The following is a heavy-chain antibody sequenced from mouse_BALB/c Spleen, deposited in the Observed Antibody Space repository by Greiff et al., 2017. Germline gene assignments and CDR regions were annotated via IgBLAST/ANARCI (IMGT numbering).Heavy chain of an antibody. CDR3: ARREFAY. CDR1: GFTFSSYA. Sequence: EVQLVESGGGLVKPGGSLKLSCAASGFTFSSYAMSWVRQSPEKRLEWVAEISSGGSYTYYPDTVTGRFTISRDNAKNTLYLEMSSLRSEDTAMYYCARREFAYWGQGTLVTVSA. J-gene: IGHJ3*01. CDR2: ISSGGSYT. V-gene: IGHV5-9-4*01.